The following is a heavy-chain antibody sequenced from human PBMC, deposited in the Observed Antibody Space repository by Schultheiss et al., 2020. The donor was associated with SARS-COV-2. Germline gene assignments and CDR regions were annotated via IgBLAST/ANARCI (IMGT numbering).Heavy chain of an antibody. CDR2: INAGNGNT. CDR3: AREMGTQSPFIYGMDL. Sequence: ASVKVSCKASGYTFTSYAMHWVRQAPGQRLEWMGWINAGNGNTKYSQEFQGRVTITRDTSASTAYMELSSLRSDDTAVYYCAREMGTQSPFIYGMDLWGQGTTVTVSS. CDR1: GYTFTSYA. J-gene: IGHJ6*02. D-gene: IGHD1/OR15-1a*01. V-gene: IGHV1-3*01.